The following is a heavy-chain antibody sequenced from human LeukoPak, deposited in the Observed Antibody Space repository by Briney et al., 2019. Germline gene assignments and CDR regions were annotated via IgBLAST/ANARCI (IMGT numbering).Heavy chain of an antibody. CDR2: ISSSGSTI. CDR1: GFTLGESA. D-gene: IGHD1-26*01. J-gene: IGHJ4*02. Sequence: GGSLRLSCIASGFTLGESAVSWFRQAPGKGLEWVSYISSSGSTIYYADSVKGRFTISRDNAKNSLYLQMNSLRAEDTAVYYCAREVGATQFDYWGQGTLVTVSS. CDR3: AREVGATQFDY. V-gene: IGHV3-11*04.